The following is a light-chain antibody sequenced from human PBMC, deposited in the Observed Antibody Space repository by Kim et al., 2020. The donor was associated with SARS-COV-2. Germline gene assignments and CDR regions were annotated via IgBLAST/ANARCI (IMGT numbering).Light chain of an antibody. Sequence: PGERATLSCRASQSVNSNYLAWYQQKPGQAPRLLIHGASSRATGIPDRFSGSGSGTDFTLIISRLEPEDFAIYYCQQYGRAPLTFGGGTKVDIK. CDR3: QQYGRAPLT. CDR2: GAS. CDR1: QSVNSNY. V-gene: IGKV3-20*01. J-gene: IGKJ4*01.